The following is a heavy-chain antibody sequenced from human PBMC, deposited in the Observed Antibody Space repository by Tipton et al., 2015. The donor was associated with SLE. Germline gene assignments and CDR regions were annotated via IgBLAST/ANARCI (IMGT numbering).Heavy chain of an antibody. CDR2: IYTSGST. V-gene: IGHV4-61*02. CDR3: ARGEGTHAFDI. CDR1: GGSISSGGYY. D-gene: IGHD1-26*01. Sequence: LRLSCTVSGGSISSGGYYWSWIRQHPGKGLEWIGRIYTSGSTNYNPSLRSRVTISVDTSKNQFSLKLSSVTAADTAVYYCARGEGTHAFDIWGQGTMVTVSS. J-gene: IGHJ3*02.